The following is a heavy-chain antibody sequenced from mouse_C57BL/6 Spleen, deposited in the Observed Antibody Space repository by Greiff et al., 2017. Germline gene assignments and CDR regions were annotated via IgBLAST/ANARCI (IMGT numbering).Heavy chain of an antibody. V-gene: IGHV1-9*01. J-gene: IGHJ1*03. CDR3: ASGRDYYGSVDWYFDV. CDR1: GYTFTGYW. D-gene: IGHD1-1*01. Sequence: QVQLKESGAELMKPGASVKLSCKATGYTFTGYWIEWVKQRPGHGLEWIGEILPGSGSTNYNEKFKGKATFTADTSSNTAYMQLSSLTTEDSAIYYCASGRDYYGSVDWYFDVWGTGTTVTVSS. CDR2: ILPGSGST.